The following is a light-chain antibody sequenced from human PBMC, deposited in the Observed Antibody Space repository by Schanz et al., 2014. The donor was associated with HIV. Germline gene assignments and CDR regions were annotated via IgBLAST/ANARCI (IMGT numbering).Light chain of an antibody. Sequence: EIVLTQSPDTLSLSPGERATLSCRASQTVSSSSLAWYQQKPGQSPRLLIYAASTRATGIPDRFSGGGSGTDFTLTISRLEPEDFAVYYCQQYGTSLITFGQGTRLEI. CDR1: QTVSSSS. CDR3: QQYGTSLIT. J-gene: IGKJ5*01. V-gene: IGKV3-20*01. CDR2: AAS.